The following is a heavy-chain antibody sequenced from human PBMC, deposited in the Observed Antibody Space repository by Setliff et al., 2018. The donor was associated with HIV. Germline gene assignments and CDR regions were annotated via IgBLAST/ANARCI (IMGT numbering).Heavy chain of an antibody. V-gene: IGHV3-7*04. CDR1: KFTFKDHW. Sequence: GGSLRLSCEASKFTFKDHWMAWVRRVPGKGLEWVAHTNPDGREVNYGDAVRGRFTISRDNTKNSLFLQMSGLRADDTAIYFCARAVMRSLDYWGQGTLVTVSS. CDR2: TNPDGREV. CDR3: ARAVMRSLDY. D-gene: IGHD2-21*01. J-gene: IGHJ4*02.